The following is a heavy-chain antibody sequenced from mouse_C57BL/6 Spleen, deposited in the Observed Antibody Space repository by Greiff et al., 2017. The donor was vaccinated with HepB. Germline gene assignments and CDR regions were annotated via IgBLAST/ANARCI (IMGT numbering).Heavy chain of an antibody. V-gene: IGHV1-26*01. CDR1: GYTFTDYY. CDR2: INPNNGGT. D-gene: IGHD4-1*01. J-gene: IGHJ3*01. Sequence: VQLKQSGPELVKPGASVKISCKASGYTFTDYYMNWVKQSHGKSLEWIGDINPNNGGTSYNQKFKGKATLTVDKSSSTAYMELRSLTSEDSAVYYCARYWDGRFAYWGQGTLVTVSA. CDR3: ARYWDGRFAY.